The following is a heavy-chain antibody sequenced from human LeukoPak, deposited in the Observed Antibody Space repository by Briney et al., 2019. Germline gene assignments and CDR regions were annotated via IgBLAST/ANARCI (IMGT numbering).Heavy chain of an antibody. Sequence: PPETLSLTCTVSGGSISSGGYYWSWIRQHPGKGLEWIGYIYYSGSTYYNPSLKSRVTISVDTSKNQFSLKLSSVTAADTAVYYCAREEVATTHFDYWGQGTLVTVSS. V-gene: IGHV4-31*03. D-gene: IGHD5-12*01. CDR1: GGSISSGGYY. J-gene: IGHJ4*02. CDR2: IYYSGST. CDR3: AREEVATTHFDY.